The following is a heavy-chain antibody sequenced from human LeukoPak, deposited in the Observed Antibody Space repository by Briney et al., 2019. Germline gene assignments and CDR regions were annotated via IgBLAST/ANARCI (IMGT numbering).Heavy chain of an antibody. CDR2: ISSDGTNQ. D-gene: IGHD3-10*01. V-gene: IGHV3-30*04. CDR3: ASSGVRLSPKWYGDLGLDY. J-gene: IGHJ4*02. CDR1: GFTFSNYA. Sequence: PGGSLRLSRAVSGFTFSNYALHWVRQAPGKGLEWVAVISSDGTNQYYADSVKGRFTIFRDNSKNTLYLQMNSLRVGDTAVYYCASSGVRLSPKWYGDLGLDYWGQGTLVIVSS.